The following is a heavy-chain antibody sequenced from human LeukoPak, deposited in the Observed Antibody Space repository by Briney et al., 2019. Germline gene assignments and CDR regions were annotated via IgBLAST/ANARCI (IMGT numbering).Heavy chain of an antibody. CDR3: TQNVLLWFGELRPYNWFDP. V-gene: IGHV3-73*01. CDR2: IRSKANSYAT. CDR1: GFTFSGSA. Sequence: PGGSLRLSCAASGFTFSGSAMHWVRQASGKGLEWVGRIRSKANSYATAYAASVKGRFTISRDDSKNTAHLQMNSLKTEDTAVYYCTQNVLLWFGELRPYNWFDPWGQGTLVTVSS. D-gene: IGHD3-10*01. J-gene: IGHJ5*02.